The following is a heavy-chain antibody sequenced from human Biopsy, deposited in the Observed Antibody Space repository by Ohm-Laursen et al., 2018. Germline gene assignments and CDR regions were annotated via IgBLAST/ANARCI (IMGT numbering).Heavy chain of an antibody. J-gene: IGHJ1*01. V-gene: IGHV1-2*04. Sequence: SVKVSCKTSGYTFTGYFLHWVRQVPGQGLEGMGWIKPNSGTTKIAENFQGSVTMTRDTSITTAYLDLTRLTSDDTAVYFFAKGQDLTAGAEYFQYWGQGALITVSS. D-gene: IGHD3-9*01. CDR3: AKGQDLTAGAEYFQY. CDR2: IKPNSGTT. CDR1: GYTFTGYF.